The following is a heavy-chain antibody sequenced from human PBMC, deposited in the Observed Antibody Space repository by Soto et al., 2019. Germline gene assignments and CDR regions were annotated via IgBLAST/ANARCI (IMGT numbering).Heavy chain of an antibody. D-gene: IGHD6-13*01. J-gene: IGHJ4*02. Sequence: QVQLVESGGGVAQPGRSLRLSCGASGFDFRSFGMHWVRRAPGKGLEWVAVVLVDGSHENYADSVKGRFTISRDNSNNTLYLQMNSLKTEDTAVYFCAKAIAAAGSGLIDYWGQGTLVTVSS. CDR3: AKAIAAAGSGLIDY. CDR1: GFDFRSFG. V-gene: IGHV3-30*18. CDR2: VLVDGSHE.